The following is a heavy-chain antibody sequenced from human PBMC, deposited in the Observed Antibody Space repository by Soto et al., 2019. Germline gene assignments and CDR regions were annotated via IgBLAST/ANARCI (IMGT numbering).Heavy chain of an antibody. CDR2: INPSGGST. J-gene: IGHJ4*02. CDR1: GYTFTSYY. D-gene: IGHD3-22*01. CDR3: ARGSGARTYYYDSSGPVDY. Sequence: ASVKVSCKASGYTFTSYYMHWVRQAPGQGLEWMGIINPSGGSTSYAQKFQGRVTMTRDTSTSTVYMELSSLRSEDTAVYYCARGSGARTYYYDSSGPVDYWGQGTPVTVSS. V-gene: IGHV1-46*01.